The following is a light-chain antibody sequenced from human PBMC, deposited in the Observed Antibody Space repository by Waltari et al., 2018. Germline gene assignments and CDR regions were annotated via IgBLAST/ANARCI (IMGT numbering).Light chain of an antibody. CDR1: GGSIVNNY. J-gene: IGLJ3*02. CDR2: EDD. V-gene: IGLV6-57*04. Sequence: NFLLTQPHSVSESPGTTVIISCTRTGGSIVNNYVQWHQHRPGSAPSIVIYEDDQRPSGVPDRFSGSIDSSSNSASLTISGLKTEDEADYYCQSYTSSAVFGGGTKLTV. CDR3: QSYTSSAV.